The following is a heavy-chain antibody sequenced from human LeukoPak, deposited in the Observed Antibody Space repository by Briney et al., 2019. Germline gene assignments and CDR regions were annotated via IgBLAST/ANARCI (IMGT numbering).Heavy chain of an antibody. D-gene: IGHD1-1*01. V-gene: IGHV3-21*01. CDR3: ARASNDYFDY. Sequence: PGWSLRLSCAASGFTFDSYAMSWVRQAPGKGLEWVSSISSSSSYIYYADSVKGRFTISRDNAKNSLYLQMNSLRAEDTAVYYCARASNDYFDYWGQGTLVTVSS. J-gene: IGHJ4*02. CDR1: GFTFDSYA. CDR2: ISSSSSYI.